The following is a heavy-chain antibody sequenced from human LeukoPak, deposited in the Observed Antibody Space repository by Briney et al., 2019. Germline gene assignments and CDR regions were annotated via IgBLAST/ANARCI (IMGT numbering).Heavy chain of an antibody. CDR3: AREARLGYCSSTSCYRDYYFDY. CDR2: ISSSSSYI. D-gene: IGHD2-2*03. J-gene: IGHJ4*02. Sequence: PGGSLRLSCAASGFTFSSYSMNWVRQAPGKGLEWVSSISSSSSYIYYADSVKGRFTISRDNAENSLYLQMNSLRAEDTAVYYCAREARLGYCSSTSCYRDYYFDYWGQGTLVTVSP. CDR1: GFTFSSYS. V-gene: IGHV3-21*01.